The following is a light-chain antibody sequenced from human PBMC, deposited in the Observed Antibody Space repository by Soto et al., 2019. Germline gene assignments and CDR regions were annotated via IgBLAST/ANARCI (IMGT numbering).Light chain of an antibody. J-gene: IGKJ5*01. CDR2: DAS. CDR1: QDISNY. Sequence: DIQMTQSPTSLSASLVDIITITCQASQDISNYLNWYQQKPGKAPKLLIYDASNLETGVPSRFSGSGSGTDFTFTISSLQPEDIATYYCQQYDNLPPIFGQGTRLEIK. V-gene: IGKV1-33*01. CDR3: QQYDNLPPI.